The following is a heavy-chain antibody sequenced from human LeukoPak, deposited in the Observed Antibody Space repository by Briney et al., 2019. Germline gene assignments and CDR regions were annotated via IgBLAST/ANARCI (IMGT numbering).Heavy chain of an antibody. D-gene: IGHD1-14*01. V-gene: IGHV1-24*01. J-gene: IGHJ6*02. CDR1: GYTLTELS. Sequence: GASVEVSCEVSGYTLTELSMHWVRQAPGKGLEWMGGFDPEDGETIYAQKFQGRVTMTEDTSTDTAYMELSSLRSEDTAVYYCATDTTDYYGMDVWGQGTTVTVSS. CDR3: ATDTTDYYGMDV. CDR2: FDPEDGET.